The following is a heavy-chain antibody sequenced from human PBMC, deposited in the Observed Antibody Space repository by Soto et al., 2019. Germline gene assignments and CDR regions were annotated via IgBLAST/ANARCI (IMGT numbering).Heavy chain of an antibody. CDR2: INPNNGGT. V-gene: IGHV1-2*04. CDR1: GYTFTGYY. CDR3: ARGPNTGNHDY. J-gene: IGHJ4*02. D-gene: IGHD1-1*01. Sequence: ASVKVSCKASGYTFTGYYIHWMRQAPGQGLEWMGWINPNNGGTIYAQKFQDWVTMTRDTSISTAYMELNSLKYEDTAVYYCARGPNTGNHDYWGQGTLVTVSS.